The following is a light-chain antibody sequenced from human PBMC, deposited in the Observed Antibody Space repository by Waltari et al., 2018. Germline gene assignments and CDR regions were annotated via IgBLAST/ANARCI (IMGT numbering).Light chain of an antibody. CDR1: KIGSNS. V-gene: IGLV3-21*04. CDR2: YDD. J-gene: IGLJ1*01. CDR3: QVWDSTSDHYV. Sequence: SYVLTQPPSLSVAPGKTATITRGGAKIGSNSAHWYKPKPGQAPILVIYYDDERPSGIPVRFFGSNSGNTATLTISRVEAGDEADYYCQVWDSTSDHYVFATGTRVTVL.